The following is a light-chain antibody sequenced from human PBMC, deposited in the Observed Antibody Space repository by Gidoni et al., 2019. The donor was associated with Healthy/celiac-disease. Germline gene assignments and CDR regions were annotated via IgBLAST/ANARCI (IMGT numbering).Light chain of an antibody. CDR1: QSVSSSY. J-gene: IGKJ4*01. CDR2: GAS. Sequence: EIVLTQSPGTLSLSPGERATLSCRASQSVSSSYLAWYQQKPGQAPRLLIDGASSRATGIPDRFSGSGSGTDFTLTISRLEPEDFAVYYCQQYGSSQVTFXGXTKVEIK. V-gene: IGKV3-20*01. CDR3: QQYGSSQVT.